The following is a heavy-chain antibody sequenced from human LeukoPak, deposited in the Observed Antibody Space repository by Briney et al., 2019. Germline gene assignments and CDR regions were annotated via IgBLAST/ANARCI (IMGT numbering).Heavy chain of an antibody. CDR3: AREDCSGGSCYFYWFDP. Sequence: AGGSLRLSCAASGFTFSSYEMNWVRQAPGKGLEWVSYISSSDSTIYYADSVKGRFTISRDNAKNSLYLQMNSLRAEDTAVYYCAREDCSGGSCYFYWFDPWGQGTLVTVSS. V-gene: IGHV3-48*03. D-gene: IGHD2-15*01. CDR1: GFTFSSYE. CDR2: ISSSDSTI. J-gene: IGHJ5*02.